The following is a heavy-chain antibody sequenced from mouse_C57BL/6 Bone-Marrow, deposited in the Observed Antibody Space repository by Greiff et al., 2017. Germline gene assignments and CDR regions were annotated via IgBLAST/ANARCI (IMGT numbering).Heavy chain of an antibody. D-gene: IGHD1-1*01. V-gene: IGHV5-4*01. CDR1: GFTFSSYA. CDR3: ARDGYYYGTLFAY. Sequence: EVKLMESGGGLVKPGGSLKLSCAASGFTFSSYAMSWVRQTPEKRLEWVATISDGGSYTYYPDNVKGRFTISRDNAKNNLYLQMSYLKSEDTAMYYCARDGYYYGTLFAYWGQGTLVTVSA. J-gene: IGHJ3*01. CDR2: ISDGGSYT.